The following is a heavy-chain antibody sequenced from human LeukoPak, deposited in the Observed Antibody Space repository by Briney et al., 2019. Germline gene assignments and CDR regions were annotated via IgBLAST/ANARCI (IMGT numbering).Heavy chain of an antibody. CDR3: AKLPSGHYYDSSGYHFDY. J-gene: IGHJ4*02. CDR2: ISYDGSNK. CDR1: GFTFSSYG. V-gene: IGHV3-30*18. D-gene: IGHD3-22*01. Sequence: GGSLRLSCAASGFTFSSYGMHWVRQAPGKGLEWVAVISYDGSNKYYADSVKGRFTISRYNSKNTLYLKMNSLRAEDTAVYYCAKLPSGHYYDSSGYHFDYWGQGTLVTVSS.